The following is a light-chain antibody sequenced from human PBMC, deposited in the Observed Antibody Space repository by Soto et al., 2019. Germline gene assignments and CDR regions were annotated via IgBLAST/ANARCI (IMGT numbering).Light chain of an antibody. CDR1: QRLLHITGETF. V-gene: IGKV2D-29*02. CDR3: MQSTQLPPT. Sequence: DVVMTQTPLSLSAAPGQPASISCKSSQRLLHITGETFLFWYLQKPGQSPQLVIYEVSTRVYGVPDRFSGSGSGTDFTLEISRVETDDVGIYYCMQSTQLPPTFGQGTRLEIK. CDR2: EVS. J-gene: IGKJ5*01.